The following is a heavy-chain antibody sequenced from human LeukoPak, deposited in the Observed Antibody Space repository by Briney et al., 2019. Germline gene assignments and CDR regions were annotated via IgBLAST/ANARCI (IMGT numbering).Heavy chain of an antibody. CDR2: IYYSGST. CDR3: ARDEGSGWRNWFDP. Sequence: SETLSLTCTVSGGSISSSSYYWGWIRQPPGKGLEWIGSIYYSGSTYYNPSLKSRVTISVDTSKNQFSLKLNSVTAADTAVYCCARDEGSGWRNWFDPWGQGTLVTVSS. J-gene: IGHJ5*02. CDR1: GGSISSSSYY. D-gene: IGHD6-19*01. V-gene: IGHV4-39*07.